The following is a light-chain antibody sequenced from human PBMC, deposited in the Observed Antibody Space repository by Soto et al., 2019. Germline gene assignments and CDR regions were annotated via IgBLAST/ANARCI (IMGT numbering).Light chain of an antibody. CDR2: GAS. Sequence: EIVLTQSPGTLSLSPGERATLSCRASQSLTSRHLAWYQQTPGQAPRLLIYGASNRASGIPDRFSGSGSGTDFTXTXSRXEXXDFAVYYCQHYYSSPLTFGGGTKVEIK. CDR1: QSLTSRH. CDR3: QHYYSSPLT. J-gene: IGKJ4*01. V-gene: IGKV3-20*01.